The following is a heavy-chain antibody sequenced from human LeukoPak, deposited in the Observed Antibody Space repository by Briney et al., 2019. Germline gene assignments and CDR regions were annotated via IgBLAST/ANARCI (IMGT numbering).Heavy chain of an antibody. CDR3: ARDAIVVVAATPGMDV. V-gene: IGHV1-46*01. CDR2: INPSGGST. D-gene: IGHD2-15*01. Sequence: ASVKVSCKASGYTFTSYGISWVRQAPGQGLEWMGIINPSGGSTSYAQKFQGRVTMTRDTSTSTVYMELSSLRSEDTAVYYCARDAIVVVAATPGMDVWGQGATVTVSS. CDR1: GYTFTSYG. J-gene: IGHJ6*02.